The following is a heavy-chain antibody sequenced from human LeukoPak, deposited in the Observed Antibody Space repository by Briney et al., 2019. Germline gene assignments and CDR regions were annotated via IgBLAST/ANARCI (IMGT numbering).Heavy chain of an antibody. CDR1: GFTFSNAW. Sequence: PGGSLRLSCAASGFTFSNAWMSWVRQAPGKGLEWVGRIKSKTDGGTTDYAAPVKGRFTISRDDSKNTLYLQMNSLKTEDTAVYYCTTARDYEEYYFDYWGQGTLVTVSS. J-gene: IGHJ4*02. CDR3: TTARDYEEYYFDY. CDR2: IKSKTDGGTT. D-gene: IGHD4-17*01. V-gene: IGHV3-15*01.